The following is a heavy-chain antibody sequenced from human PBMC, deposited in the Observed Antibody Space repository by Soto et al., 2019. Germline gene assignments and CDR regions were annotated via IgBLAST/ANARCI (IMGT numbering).Heavy chain of an antibody. J-gene: IGHJ6*02. Sequence: ASVKVSCKASGYTFTGYYMHWVRQAPGQGLEWMGWINPNSGGTNYAQKFQGRVNMTRDTSISTAYMELSRLRSDDTAVYYCARDLACGGDCYKYYYYGMDVWGQGTTVTVSS. CDR1: GYTFTGYY. CDR3: ARDLACGGDCYKYYYYGMDV. CDR2: INPNSGGT. D-gene: IGHD2-21*02. V-gene: IGHV1-2*02.